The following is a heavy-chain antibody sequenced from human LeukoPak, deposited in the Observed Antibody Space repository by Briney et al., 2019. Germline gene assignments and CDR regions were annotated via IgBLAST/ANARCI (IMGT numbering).Heavy chain of an antibody. CDR3: ASGGYCTNGVCYSDPNPRY. D-gene: IGHD2-8*01. CDR2: IYTSGST. V-gene: IGHV4-61*02. Sequence: PSETLSLTCTVSGGSISSGSYYWSWIRQPAGKGLEWIGRIYTSGSTNYNPSLKSRVTISVDTSKNQFSLKLSSVTAADTAVYYCASGGYCTNGVCYSDPNPRYWGQGTLVTVSS. J-gene: IGHJ4*02. CDR1: GGSISSGSYY.